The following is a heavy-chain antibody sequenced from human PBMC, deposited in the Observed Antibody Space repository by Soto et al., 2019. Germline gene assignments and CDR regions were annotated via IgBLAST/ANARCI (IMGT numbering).Heavy chain of an antibody. J-gene: IGHJ5*02. CDR1: GDSISDNGYY. CDR2: IYYSGST. Sequence: QVELRESGPGLVKPSQTLSLTCTVSGDSISDNGYYWNWLRQLPGKGLEWIGYIYYSGSTYSNPSLKSRVTISVDPSKNQFSLRLTSVTAADTAVYYCARDSSRLPGATTDLWGQGTLVTVSS. CDR3: ARDSSRLPGATTDL. V-gene: IGHV4-31*03. D-gene: IGHD3-16*01.